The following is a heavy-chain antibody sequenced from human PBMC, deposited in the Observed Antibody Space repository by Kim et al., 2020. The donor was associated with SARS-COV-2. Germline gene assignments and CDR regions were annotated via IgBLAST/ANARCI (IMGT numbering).Heavy chain of an antibody. CDR2: IGGGNGGP. Sequence: GGSLRLSCAASGFTFYSYRMRWVRQAPGKGLEWVSGIGGGNGGPFYAESVRGRFTISRDNAKNTLFLQMNSLRVDDTAVYYCAKVAWSGDSCGVQGTLV. D-gene: IGHD3-3*01. V-gene: IGHV3-23*01. J-gene: IGHJ4*01. CDR1: GFTFYSYR. CDR3: AKVAWSGDSC.